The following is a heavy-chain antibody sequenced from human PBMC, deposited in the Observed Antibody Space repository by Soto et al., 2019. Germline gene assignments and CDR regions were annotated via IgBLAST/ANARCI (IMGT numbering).Heavy chain of an antibody. CDR3: ARGLNGYLHYFDY. V-gene: IGHV1-3*01. CDR1: GYTFTSYA. CDR2: INAGNGNT. Sequence: ASVNVSCKASGYTFTSYAMHWVRQAPGQRLEWIGWINAGNGNTKYSQKFQGRVTITRDTSASTAYMELSSLRSEDTAVYYCARGLNGYLHYFDYWGQGTPVTVSS. D-gene: IGHD5-18*01. J-gene: IGHJ4*02.